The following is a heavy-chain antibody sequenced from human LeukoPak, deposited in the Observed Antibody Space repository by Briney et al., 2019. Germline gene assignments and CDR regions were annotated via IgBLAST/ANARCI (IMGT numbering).Heavy chain of an antibody. CDR1: GFNVSSNY. CDR3: AKDPNSQYCSSTSCLDY. D-gene: IGHD2-2*01. CDR2: ISGSGGST. V-gene: IGHV3-23*01. J-gene: IGHJ4*02. Sequence: GGSLRLSCAASGFNVSSNYMSWVRQAPGKGLEWVSAISGSGGSTYYADSVKGRFTISRDNSKNTLYLQMNSLRAEDTAVYYCAKDPNSQYCSSTSCLDYWGQGTLVTVSS.